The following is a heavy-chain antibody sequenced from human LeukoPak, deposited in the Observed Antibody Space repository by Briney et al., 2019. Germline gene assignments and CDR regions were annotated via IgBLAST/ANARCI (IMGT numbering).Heavy chain of an antibody. CDR3: ARDVVVVPAAGWYYYYYMDV. CDR1: GFTFSSYW. J-gene: IGHJ6*03. CDR2: INQDGSEK. D-gene: IGHD2-2*01. Sequence: GGSLRLSCAASGFTFSSYWMSWVRQAPGKGLEGVADINQDGSEKYYVDSVKGRFTISRDNAKNSLYLQMNSLRAEDTAVYYCARDVVVVPAAGWYYYYYMDVWGKGTTVTVSS. V-gene: IGHV3-7*01.